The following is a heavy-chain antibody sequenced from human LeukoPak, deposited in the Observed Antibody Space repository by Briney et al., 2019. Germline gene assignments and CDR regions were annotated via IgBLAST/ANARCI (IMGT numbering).Heavy chain of an antibody. CDR2: INSDGSST. CDR3: ASYDFWSGYYDY. CDR1: GFTFSSYW. Sequence: GGSLRLSCAASGFTFSSYWMHWVRQAPGKGLVWVSRINSDGSSTSYADSVKGRFTISRDYAKNTLYLQMNSLRAEDTAVYYCASYDFWSGYYDYWGQGTLVTVSS. D-gene: IGHD3-3*01. V-gene: IGHV3-74*01. J-gene: IGHJ4*02.